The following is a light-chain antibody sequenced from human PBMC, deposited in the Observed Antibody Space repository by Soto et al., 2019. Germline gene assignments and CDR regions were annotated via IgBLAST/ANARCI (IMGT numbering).Light chain of an antibody. Sequence: DIQMTQSPSTLSSSIGDRVTITCRASQSLNGRLAWYQQRPGHAPNLLIYDVSTLETGVPSRFSGTGSETEFTLTISGLQPDDFTTYYCQQYYYYLTFGPGTKVQIK. V-gene: IGKV1-5*01. CDR1: QSLNGR. CDR2: DVS. CDR3: QQYYYYLT. J-gene: IGKJ1*01.